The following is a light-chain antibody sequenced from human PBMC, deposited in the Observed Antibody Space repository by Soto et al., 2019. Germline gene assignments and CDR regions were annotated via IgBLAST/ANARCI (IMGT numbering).Light chain of an antibody. CDR2: TND. Sequence: QSVLTQPPSASGTPGQRVTLSCYGSSSNMGSNTVHWFQQFPGTAPRLLISTNDQRPSGVPVRFIGSNSGTSASLAISGLQFEDEADYYCAVWDDRLNGHVFGTGTKVTV. J-gene: IGLJ1*01. V-gene: IGLV1-44*01. CDR3: AVWDDRLNGHV. CDR1: SSNMGSNT.